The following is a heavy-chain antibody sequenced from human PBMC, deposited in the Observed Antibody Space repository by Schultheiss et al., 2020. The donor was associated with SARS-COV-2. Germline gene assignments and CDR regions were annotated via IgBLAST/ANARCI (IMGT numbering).Heavy chain of an antibody. V-gene: IGHV1-18*01. Sequence: ASVKVSCKASGYTFTSYGISWVRQAPGQGLESMGWISAYNGNTNYAQKLQGRVTMTTDTSTSTLYMELSSLRSEDTAVYYCARVGLHCSGGSCYSATDYWGQGTMVTVSS. CDR1: GYTFTSYG. D-gene: IGHD2-15*01. CDR3: ARVGLHCSGGSCYSATDY. CDR2: ISAYNGNT. J-gene: IGHJ4*02.